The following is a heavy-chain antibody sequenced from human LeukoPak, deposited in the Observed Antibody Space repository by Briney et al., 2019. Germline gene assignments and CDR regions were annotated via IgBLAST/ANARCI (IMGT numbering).Heavy chain of an antibody. D-gene: IGHD3-22*01. CDR1: GGSFSGYY. J-gene: IGHJ6*02. CDR2: INHSGST. V-gene: IGHV4-34*01. CDR3: ARGCRSDSRGPCYFGLDV. Sequence: SETLSLTCAVYGGSFSGYYWSWIRQPPGKGLEWIGEINHSGSTNYNPSLKSRVTISVDTSKNQFSLKLSSVTAADTAVYYCARGCRSDSRGPCYFGLDVWGRGTTVTVSS.